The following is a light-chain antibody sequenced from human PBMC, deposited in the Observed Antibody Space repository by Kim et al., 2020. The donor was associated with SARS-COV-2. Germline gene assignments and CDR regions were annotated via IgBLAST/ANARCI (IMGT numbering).Light chain of an antibody. CDR2: KDS. J-gene: IGLJ3*02. CDR3: QSADSSGTWV. Sequence: SYELTQPPSVSVSPGQTARITCSGDALPKQYAYWYQQKPGQAPALVIYKDSERPSGIPERFSGSSSGTTVTLTISGVQAEDEADYYCQSADSSGTWVFGGGTQLTVL. V-gene: IGLV3-25*03. CDR1: ALPKQY.